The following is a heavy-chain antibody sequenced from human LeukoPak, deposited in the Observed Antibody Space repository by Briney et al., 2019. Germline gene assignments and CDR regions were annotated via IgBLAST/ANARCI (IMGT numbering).Heavy chain of an antibody. V-gene: IGHV1-18*01. Sequence: ASVKVSCKTSGYTFSNFGINWGRQAPGQGLEWMGWISGNNDNPNYGQKFQGRFALTTDSSTSTSYLELRNLRLDDTAVYYCARDGTSTDDYWGQGTLVTVSS. CDR3: ARDGTSTDDY. D-gene: IGHD2-2*01. J-gene: IGHJ4*02. CDR1: GYTFSNFG. CDR2: ISGNNDNP.